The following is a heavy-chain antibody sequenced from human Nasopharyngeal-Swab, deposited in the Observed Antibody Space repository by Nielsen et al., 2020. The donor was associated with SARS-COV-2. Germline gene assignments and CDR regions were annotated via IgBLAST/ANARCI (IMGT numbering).Heavy chain of an antibody. J-gene: IGHJ6*02. CDR2: IYYSGST. V-gene: IGHV4-59*01. CDR3: ARVDYSFYGMDV. Sequence: WIRQPPGKGLEWIGYIYYSGSTNYNPSLKSRVTISVDTSKNQFSLKLSSVTAADAAVYYCARVDYSFYGMDVWGQGTTVTVSS.